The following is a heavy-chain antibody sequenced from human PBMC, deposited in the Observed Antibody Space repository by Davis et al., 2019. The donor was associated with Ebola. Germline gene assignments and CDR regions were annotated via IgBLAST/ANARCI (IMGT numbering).Heavy chain of an antibody. CDR2: INPNSGGT. CDR3: ARDRQLLDYYYYGMDV. CDR1: GYTFGKFD. D-gene: IGHD6-6*01. V-gene: IGHV1-2*04. Sequence: AASVKVFCKTSGYTFGKFDIIWVRQAPGQGLEWMGWINPNSGGTNYAQKFQGWVTMTRDTSISTAYMELSRLRSDDTTVYYCARDRQLLDYYYYGMDVWGQGTTVTVSS. J-gene: IGHJ6*02.